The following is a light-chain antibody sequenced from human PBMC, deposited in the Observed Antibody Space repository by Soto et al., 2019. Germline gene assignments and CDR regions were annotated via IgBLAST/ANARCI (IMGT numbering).Light chain of an antibody. V-gene: IGKV1-12*01. CDR1: QGSSSW. CDR2: DAS. CDR3: QQSYSTPLT. Sequence: DIQMTQSPSSVSASVGDRVTITCRASQGSSSWVAWYQQQPGKAPKLLIYDASSLESGVPSRFSGSGSGTDFTLTISSLQPEDFATYYCQQSYSTPLTFGGGTKVDIK. J-gene: IGKJ4*01.